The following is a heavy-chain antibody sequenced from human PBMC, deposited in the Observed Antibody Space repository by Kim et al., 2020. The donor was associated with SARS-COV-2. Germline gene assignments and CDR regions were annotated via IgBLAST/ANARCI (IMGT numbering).Heavy chain of an antibody. J-gene: IGHJ4*02. D-gene: IGHD3-10*01. CDR3: ARARYNSGSYIAYFDY. V-gene: IGHV3-7*01. Sequence: GGSLRLSCAASGFTFSSYWMTWVRQAPGKGLEWLANIKQDGNEKYYVDSVKGRFTISRDNAKNSLYMQMNSLRAEDTAVYYCARARYNSGSYIAYFDYWGQGTLVTVSS. CDR1: GFTFSSYW. CDR2: IKQDGNEK.